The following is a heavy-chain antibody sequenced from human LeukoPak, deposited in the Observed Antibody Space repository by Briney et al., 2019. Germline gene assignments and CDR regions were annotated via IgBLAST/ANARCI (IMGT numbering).Heavy chain of an antibody. D-gene: IGHD2-8*01. CDR1: GGTFSSYA. CDR2: IIPIFGTA. CDR3: ARDDPNECTNGVCYSRFDY. J-gene: IGHJ4*02. V-gene: IGHV1-69*05. Sequence: ASVKVSCKASGGTFSSYAISWVRQAPGQGLEWMGRIIPIFGTADYAQKFQGRVTITTDESTSTAYMELSSPRSEDTAMYYCARDDPNECTNGVCYSRFDYWGQGTLVTVSS.